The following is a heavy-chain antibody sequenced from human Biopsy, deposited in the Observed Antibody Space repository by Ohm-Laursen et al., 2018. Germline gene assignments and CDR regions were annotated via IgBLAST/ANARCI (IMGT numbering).Heavy chain of an antibody. V-gene: IGHV4-59*01. D-gene: IGHD3-3*01. CDR1: GGSIKSYY. J-gene: IGHJ5*02. CDR2: VYNRGIT. CDR3: ARTPRDSFWSGSYKRGLWFDP. Sequence: SETLSLTWPVSGGSIKSYYWNWIRQSPGKGLEWIGHVYNRGITNYNPSLKSRVTITKDTSKNQFSLQVNSVTAADTAVYYCARTPRDSFWSGSYKRGLWFDPWGQGTLVIVSS.